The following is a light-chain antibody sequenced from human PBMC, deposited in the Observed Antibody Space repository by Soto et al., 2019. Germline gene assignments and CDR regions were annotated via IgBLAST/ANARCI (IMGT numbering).Light chain of an antibody. CDR3: AAWDDSLNASV. J-gene: IGLJ1*01. Sequence: QSVLTQPPSASGAPGQRVTISCSGSSSNIGGNTVNWYQQLPGAAPKILIYGDNQRPSGVPDRFSVSKSGTSASLAISGLRSEDEADYYCAAWDDSLNASVFGTGTKVTVL. V-gene: IGLV1-44*01. CDR1: SSNIGGNT. CDR2: GDN.